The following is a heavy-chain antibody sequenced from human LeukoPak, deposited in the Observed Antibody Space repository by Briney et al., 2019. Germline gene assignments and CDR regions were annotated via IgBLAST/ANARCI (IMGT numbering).Heavy chain of an antibody. J-gene: IGHJ4*02. CDR3: ATSTVTPRIDY. CDR2: IYPGYSDT. V-gene: IGHV5-51*01. D-gene: IGHD4-11*01. CDR1: GYSFTSYW. Sequence: GESLKISCKGSGYSFTSYWIGWVRQMPGKGLEWMGIIYPGYSDTRYHPSFQGQVTISADKSISTAYLQCSSLKASATAMYYCATSTVTPRIDYWGQGTLVTVSS.